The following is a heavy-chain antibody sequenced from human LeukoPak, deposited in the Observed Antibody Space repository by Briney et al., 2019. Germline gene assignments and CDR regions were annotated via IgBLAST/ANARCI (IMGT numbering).Heavy chain of an antibody. CDR1: GFTFSSYG. CDR3: ARSGYSSTWYLQNFELDY. Sequence: AGGSLRLSCAASGFTFSSYGMSWVRQAPGKGLEWVSTISAISGSTYFADSVKGRFTISRDNSKNTLYLQMNSLRAEDTAVYFCARSGYSSTWYLQNFELDYWGQGTLVTVSS. CDR2: ISAISGST. V-gene: IGHV3-23*01. J-gene: IGHJ4*02. D-gene: IGHD2-2*01.